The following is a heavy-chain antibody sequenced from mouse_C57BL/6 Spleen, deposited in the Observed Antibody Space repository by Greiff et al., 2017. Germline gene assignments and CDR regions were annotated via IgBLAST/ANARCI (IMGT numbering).Heavy chain of an antibody. CDR3: ARHRGLLYYAIGY. J-gene: IGHJ4*01. CDR1: GFTFSSYG. Sequence: DVKLVESGGDLVKPGGSLKLSCAASGFTFSSYGMTWVRQTPDKGLEWVATISSGSGYTYYPDSVKGRFTISRDNAKNALYLQMSSLKSEDTAMSYCARHRGLLYYAIGYWGQGASVTVSS. D-gene: IGHD2-3*01. CDR2: ISSGSGYT. V-gene: IGHV5-6*02.